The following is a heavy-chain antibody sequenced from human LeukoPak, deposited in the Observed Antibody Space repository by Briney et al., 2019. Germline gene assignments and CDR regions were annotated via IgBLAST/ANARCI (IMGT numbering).Heavy chain of an antibody. V-gene: IGHV3-53*01. J-gene: IGHJ4*02. CDR3: AKALGSGSYYDY. D-gene: IGHD1-26*01. CDR2: INSGGSI. CDR1: GLTVSSNY. Sequence: GGSLRLSCAASGLTVSSNYMSWVRQAPGKGLEWVSVINSGGSIFYADSVKGRFTISRDNSRNTLYLQMNSLRDEDTAVYYCAKALGSGSYYDYWGQGTLVTVSS.